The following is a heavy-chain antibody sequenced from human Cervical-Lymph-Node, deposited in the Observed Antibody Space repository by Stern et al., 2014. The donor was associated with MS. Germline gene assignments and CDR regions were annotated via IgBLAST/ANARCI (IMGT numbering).Heavy chain of an antibody. Sequence: VHLVESGGGLVKPGGSLRVSCTASGFPFSDDYMSWIRQAPGKGLDWVSYISSGGRATYYADSVKGRLTISRDNAKNSLYLQMNSLRAEDTAVYYCARGGSGSYLYWGQGTLVTVSS. J-gene: IGHJ4*02. D-gene: IGHD3-10*01. CDR2: ISSGGRAT. CDR1: GFPFSDDY. V-gene: IGHV3-11*01. CDR3: ARGGSGSYLY.